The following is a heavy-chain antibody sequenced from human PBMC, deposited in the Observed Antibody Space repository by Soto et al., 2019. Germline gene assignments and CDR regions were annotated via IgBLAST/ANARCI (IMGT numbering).Heavy chain of an antibody. CDR2: IIPIFGTA. D-gene: IGHD3-3*01. CDR3: ARALLRFLEWTSYCMDV. Sequence: QVQLVQSGAEVKKPGSSVKVSCKASGGTFSSYAISWVRRAPGQGLGWLGGIIPIFGTANYAQKFQGRVMMTADDSTSTAYMDLSILRSEDTAVYYFARALLRFLEWTSYCMDVWGQGTTVTVSS. J-gene: IGHJ6*02. CDR1: GGTFSSYA. V-gene: IGHV1-69*01.